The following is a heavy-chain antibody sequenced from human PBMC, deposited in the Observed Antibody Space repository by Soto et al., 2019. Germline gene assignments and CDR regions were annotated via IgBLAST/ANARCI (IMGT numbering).Heavy chain of an antibody. Sequence: SETLSLTCTVSGGSISSSSYYWGWIRQPPGKGLEWIGSIYYSGSTYYNPSLKSRVTISVDTSKNQFSLKLSSVTAADTAVYYCARHVPLYDFWSGSQGWFDPWGQGTLVTVSS. CDR2: IYYSGST. CDR1: GGSISSSSYY. V-gene: IGHV4-39*01. CDR3: ARHVPLYDFWSGSQGWFDP. J-gene: IGHJ5*02. D-gene: IGHD3-3*01.